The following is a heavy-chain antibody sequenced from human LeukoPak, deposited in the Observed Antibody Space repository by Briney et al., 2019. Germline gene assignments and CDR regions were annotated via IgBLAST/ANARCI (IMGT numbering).Heavy chain of an antibody. J-gene: IGHJ4*02. V-gene: IGHV1-18*01. CDR3: ARGRGITMIVVGLFDY. D-gene: IGHD3-22*01. CDR1: GYTFTNYG. Sequence: ASVKVSCKASGYTFTNYGISWVRQAPGQGLEWMGWISAYNGNTNYAQKLQGRVTMTTDTSTSTAYMELRSLRSDDTAVYYCARGRGITMIVVGLFDYWGQGTLVTVSS. CDR2: ISAYNGNT.